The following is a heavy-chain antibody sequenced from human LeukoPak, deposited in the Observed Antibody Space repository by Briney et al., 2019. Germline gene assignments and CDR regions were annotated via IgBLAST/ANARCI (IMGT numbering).Heavy chain of an antibody. V-gene: IGHV1-3*01. D-gene: IGHD2-2*01. CDR3: AREGRGLGYCSSTSCYGAFDY. CDR1: GYTFTSYA. CDR2: INAGNGNT. J-gene: IGHJ4*02. Sequence: ASVKVSCKASGYTFTSYAMHWVRQAPGQRLEWMRWINAGNGNTKYSQKFQGRVTITRDTSASTAYMELSSLRSEDTAVYYCAREGRGLGYCSSTSCYGAFDYWGQGTLVTVSS.